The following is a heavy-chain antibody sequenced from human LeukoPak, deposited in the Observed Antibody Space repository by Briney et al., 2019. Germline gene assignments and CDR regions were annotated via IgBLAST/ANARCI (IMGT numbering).Heavy chain of an antibody. CDR1: GGSISSYY. CDR3: ARALPRQRWLQWLDY. V-gene: IGHV4-59*01. J-gene: IGHJ4*02. CDR2: IYYSGST. D-gene: IGHD5-24*01. Sequence: PSETLSLTCTVSGGSISSYYWSWIRQPPGKGLEWIGYIYYSGSTNYNPSLKSRVTISVDTSKNQFSLKLSSVTAADTAVYYCARALPRQRWLQWLDYWGQGTLVTVSS.